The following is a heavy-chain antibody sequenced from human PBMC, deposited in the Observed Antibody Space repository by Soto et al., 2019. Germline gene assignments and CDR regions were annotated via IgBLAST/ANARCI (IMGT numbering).Heavy chain of an antibody. V-gene: IGHV4-39*01. J-gene: IGHJ5*02. D-gene: IGHD2-2*01. CDR2: IYYSGST. Sequence: SETLSLTCTVSGGSISSSSYYWGWIRQPPGKGLEWIGSIYYSGSTYYNPSFKSRVTISVDTSKNQFSLKLSSVTAADTAVYYCARHRGYFSSTSCPIRWFDPWGQGTLVTVS. CDR1: GGSISSSSYY. CDR3: ARHRGYFSSTSCPIRWFDP.